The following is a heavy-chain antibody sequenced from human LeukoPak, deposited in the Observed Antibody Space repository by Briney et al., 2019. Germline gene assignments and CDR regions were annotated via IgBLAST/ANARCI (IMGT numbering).Heavy chain of an antibody. CDR2: IWYDGSNK. CDR3: AKEGSPSGWSGSEYFQH. V-gene: IGHV3-33*06. CDR1: GFIFNSYG. Sequence: GGSLRLSCAASGFIFNSYGMHWVRQAPGKGLEWVAVIWYDGSNKYYADSVKGRFTISRDNSKNTLYLQMNSLRAEDTAVYYCAKEGSPSGWSGSEYFQHWGQGTLVTVSS. D-gene: IGHD6-19*01. J-gene: IGHJ1*01.